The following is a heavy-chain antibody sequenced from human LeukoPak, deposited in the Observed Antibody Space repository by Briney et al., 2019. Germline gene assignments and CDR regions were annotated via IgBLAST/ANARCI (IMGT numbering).Heavy chain of an antibody. D-gene: IGHD6-13*01. CDR2: ISYDGSNK. Sequence: PGRSLRLSCAASGFTFSSYGMHWVRQAPGKGLEWVAVISYDGSNKYYADSVKGRFTISRDNSKNTLYLQMNSLRAEDTAVYYCAKEQTPTHSSSWGTNDAFDIWGQGTMVTVSS. CDR3: AKEQTPTHSSSWGTNDAFDI. J-gene: IGHJ3*02. V-gene: IGHV3-30*18. CDR1: GFTFSSYG.